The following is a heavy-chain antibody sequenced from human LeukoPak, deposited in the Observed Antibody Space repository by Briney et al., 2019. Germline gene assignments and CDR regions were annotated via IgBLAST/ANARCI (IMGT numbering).Heavy chain of an antibody. Sequence: PGRSLRLSCAASGFTFSSYGMHWVRQAPGKGLEWVAVIWYDGSNKYYADSVKGRFTISRDNSKNTLYLQMNSLRAEDTAVYYCARDLGDYGSGSYYNPQGDYWGQGTLVTVSS. CDR2: IWYDGSNK. V-gene: IGHV3-33*08. J-gene: IGHJ4*02. CDR1: GFTFSSYG. CDR3: ARDLGDYGSGSYYNPQGDY. D-gene: IGHD3-10*01.